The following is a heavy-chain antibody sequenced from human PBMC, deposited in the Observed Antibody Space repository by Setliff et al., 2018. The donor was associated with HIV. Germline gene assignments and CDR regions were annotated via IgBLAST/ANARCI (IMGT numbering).Heavy chain of an antibody. Sequence: ASVKVSCKPSEYSFTSYDINWVRQATGQGLEWMGWLNPNSHNTGYAQKFQGRVTMTRDTSISTAYMELSSLRSDDTAVYYCARGAWYSSGWYSSRYMDVWGKGTTVTVSS. CDR1: EYSFTSYD. CDR3: ARGAWYSSGWYSSRYMDV. J-gene: IGHJ6*03. CDR2: LNPNSHNT. V-gene: IGHV1-8*01. D-gene: IGHD6-19*01.